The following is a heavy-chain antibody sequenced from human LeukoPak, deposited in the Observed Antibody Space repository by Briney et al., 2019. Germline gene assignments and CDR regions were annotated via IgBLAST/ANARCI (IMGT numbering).Heavy chain of an antibody. CDR1: GGSISTYY. J-gene: IGHJ3*02. CDR3: ARHAYYYDRSGSYEAFDI. V-gene: IGHV4-59*08. Sequence: SEALSLTCTVSGGSISTYYWSWIRQPPGKGLEWIGSMYYSGSTNYEPSLKSRVIISVDTSKNQFSLKLSSVTAADTAVYYCARHAYYYDRSGSYEAFDIWGQGTMVTVSS. CDR2: MYYSGST. D-gene: IGHD3-22*01.